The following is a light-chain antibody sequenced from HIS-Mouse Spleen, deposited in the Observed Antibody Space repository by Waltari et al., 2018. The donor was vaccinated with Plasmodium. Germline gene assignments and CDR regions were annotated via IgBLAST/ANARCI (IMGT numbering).Light chain of an antibody. CDR2: AAS. CDR1: QSISSY. V-gene: IGKV1-39*01. Sequence: DIQMTQSPSPLSASVGDRVTITCRSSQSISSYLNWYQKKQGKAPKLLIYAASSLQSGVPSRFSGSGSGTDFTLTISSLQPEDFATYYCQQNYNTWTFGQGTKVEIK. CDR3: QQNYNTWT. J-gene: IGKJ1*01.